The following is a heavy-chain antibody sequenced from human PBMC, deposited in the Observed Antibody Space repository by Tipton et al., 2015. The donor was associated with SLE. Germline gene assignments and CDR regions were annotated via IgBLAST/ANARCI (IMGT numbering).Heavy chain of an antibody. CDR3: ARGYYDFWSGPPFDF. CDR1: GGSISSYY. V-gene: IGHV4-59*08. Sequence: TLSLTCTVSGGSISSYYWSWIRQPPGKGLEWIGYIHHSGSANYNPSLKSRVTISVDTSKTQFSLKLSSVTAADTAVYYCARGYYDFWSGPPFDFWGQGTLVTVSS. D-gene: IGHD3-3*01. CDR2: IHHSGSA. J-gene: IGHJ4*02.